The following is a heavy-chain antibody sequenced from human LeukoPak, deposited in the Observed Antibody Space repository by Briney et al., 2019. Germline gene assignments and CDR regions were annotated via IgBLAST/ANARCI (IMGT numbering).Heavy chain of an antibody. V-gene: IGHV1-18*04. CDR2: ISAYNGNT. D-gene: IGHD3-3*01. CDR3: AREYDFWSGSPLRDYYGMDV. J-gene: IGHJ6*02. CDR1: GYTFTGYY. Sequence: GASVKVSCKASGYTFTGYYMHWVRQAPGQGLEWMGWISAYNGNTNYAQKLQGRVTMTTDTSTSTAYMELRSLRSDDTAVYYCAREYDFWSGSPLRDYYGMDVWGQGTTVTVSS.